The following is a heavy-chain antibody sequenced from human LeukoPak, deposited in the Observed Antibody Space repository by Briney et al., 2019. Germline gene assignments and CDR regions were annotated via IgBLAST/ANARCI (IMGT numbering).Heavy chain of an antibody. J-gene: IGHJ6*03. D-gene: IGHD3-3*01. CDR3: ASTTYYDFWSGYYRSYYYYYYMDV. Sequence: GASVKVSCKASGGTFSSYAISWVRQAPGQGLEWMGGIIPIFGTANYAQKFQGRVTITADESTSTAYMELSSLRSEDTAVYYCASTTYYDFWSGYYRSYYYYYYMDVWGKGTTVTVSS. CDR1: GGTFSSYA. V-gene: IGHV1-69*13. CDR2: IIPIFGTA.